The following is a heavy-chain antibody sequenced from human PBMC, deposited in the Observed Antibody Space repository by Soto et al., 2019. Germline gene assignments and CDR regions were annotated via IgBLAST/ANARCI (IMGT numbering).Heavy chain of an antibody. CDR1: GYTFTSFY. CDR2: INTIGGDT. J-gene: IGHJ4*02. V-gene: IGHV1-46*01. CDR3: ARDSGGNGYNVDY. D-gene: IGHD5-12*01. Sequence: GASVKVSFKTSGYTFTSFYVHWLRQAPGQGLEWMGVINTIGGDTTYAQRFQGRVTMTRDTATSTVHLEVTSLTSDDTATYYCARDSGGNGYNVDYWGQGTLVTVS.